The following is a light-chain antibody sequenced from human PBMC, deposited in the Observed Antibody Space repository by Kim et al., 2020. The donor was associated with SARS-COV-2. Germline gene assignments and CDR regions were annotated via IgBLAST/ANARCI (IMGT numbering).Light chain of an antibody. Sequence: ALRQTVGIKCHGDDLRRYYASWYQQKPGQAPVFVIYGKDKRPSGIPDRFSGSSSGNTASLTITGAQAEDEADYYCNSRDSSGNHVAFGGGTQLTVL. CDR2: GKD. CDR1: DLRRYY. CDR3: NSRDSSGNHVA. J-gene: IGLJ2*01. V-gene: IGLV3-19*01.